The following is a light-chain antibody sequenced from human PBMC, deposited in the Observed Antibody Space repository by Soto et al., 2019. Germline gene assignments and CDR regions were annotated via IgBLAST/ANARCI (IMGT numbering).Light chain of an antibody. Sequence: QSALTQPPSASGSPGQSVTISCTGTSSDVGGYNYVSWYQQHPGKAPKLMIYKVTKRPSGVPDRFSGSRSGNTASLTVSGLQAEDEADYYCSSYAGSNNFVLFGGGTKLTVL. CDR3: SSYAGSNNFVL. V-gene: IGLV2-8*01. CDR2: KVT. CDR1: SSDVGGYNY. J-gene: IGLJ2*01.